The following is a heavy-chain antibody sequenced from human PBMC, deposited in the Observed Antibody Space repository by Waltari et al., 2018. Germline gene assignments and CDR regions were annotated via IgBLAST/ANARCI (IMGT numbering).Heavy chain of an antibody. Sequence: QLQLQESGPGLVRPSETLPLPGTGPGGSITVSTHYWGWLRQPPGEALEGIGTVKSDGNTFFTPSLKSRVTISADTSKNQFSLNLYSVTAADTAVYYCVRREVGTMLDFWGQGTLVTVSS. V-gene: IGHV4-39*01. CDR1: GGSITVSTHY. D-gene: IGHD1-1*01. CDR3: VRREVGTMLDF. J-gene: IGHJ4*02. CDR2: VKSDGNT.